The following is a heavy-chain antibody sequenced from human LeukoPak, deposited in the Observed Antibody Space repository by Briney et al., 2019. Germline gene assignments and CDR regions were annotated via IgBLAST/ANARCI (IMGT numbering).Heavy chain of an antibody. V-gene: IGHV3-30-3*01. J-gene: IGHJ4*02. D-gene: IGHD3-22*01. CDR1: GFTFSSYA. CDR3: ARDGENYDSSGYYYSSFDY. Sequence: PGGSLRLSCAASGFTFSSYAMHWVRQAPGKGLEWVAVISYDGSNRYYADSVKGRFTISRDNSKNTLYLQMNSLRAEDTAVYYCARDGENYDSSGYYYSSFDYWGQGTLATVSS. CDR2: ISYDGSNR.